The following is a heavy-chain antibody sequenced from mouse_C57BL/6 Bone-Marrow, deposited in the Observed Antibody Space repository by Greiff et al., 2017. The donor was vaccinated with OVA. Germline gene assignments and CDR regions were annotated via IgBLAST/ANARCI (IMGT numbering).Heavy chain of an antibody. Sequence: QVQLQQSGAELVRPGTSVKVSCKASGYAFTNYLIEWVKQRPGQGLEWIGVINPGSGGTNYNEKFKGKATLTADKSSSTAYMQLSSLTSEDSAVYFCARLGDYPPMDYWGQGTSVTVSS. V-gene: IGHV1-54*01. D-gene: IGHD2-4*01. CDR3: ARLGDYPPMDY. J-gene: IGHJ4*01. CDR2: INPGSGGT. CDR1: GYAFTNYL.